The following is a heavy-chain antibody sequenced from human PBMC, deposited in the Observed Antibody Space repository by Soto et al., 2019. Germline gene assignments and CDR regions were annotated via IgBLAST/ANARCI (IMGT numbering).Heavy chain of an antibody. CDR2: ISGSGDST. J-gene: IGHJ4*02. V-gene: IGHV3-23*01. D-gene: IGHD6-19*01. CDR1: GFTFSSYA. Sequence: GGSLRLSCAASGFTFSSYAMSWVRQAPGKGLEWVSAISGSGDSTYYADSVKGRFTISRDNSKNTLYLQMNSLRAEDTAVYYCAKSSTASIAVAGTFDYWGQGTLVTVSS. CDR3: AKSSTASIAVAGTFDY.